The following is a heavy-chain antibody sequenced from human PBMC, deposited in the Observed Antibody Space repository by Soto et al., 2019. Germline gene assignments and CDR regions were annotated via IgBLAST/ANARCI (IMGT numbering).Heavy chain of an antibody. CDR1: GVSFSGYF. J-gene: IGHJ4*02. D-gene: IGHD5-12*01. V-gene: IGHV4-34*01. Sequence: QAQLQQWGAGLLKPSETLSLTCSFHGVSFSGYFWSWIRRPPGKGLEWIGEINQSGTTHYNPSLKSRLTISVNTSTNQISLNLPSVTAADTAVYYCARRYTGSGYYESWGQGSPVTIS. CDR3: ARRYTGSGYYES. CDR2: INQSGTT.